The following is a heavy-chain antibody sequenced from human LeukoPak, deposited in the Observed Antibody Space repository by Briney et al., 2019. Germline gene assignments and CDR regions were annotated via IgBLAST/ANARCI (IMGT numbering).Heavy chain of an antibody. Sequence: GGSLRLSCAASGFIFNNCGLIWVRQAPGKGLQWVSAISNDGGGTTYADFVKGRFTISRDNSKNTLFLQMSSLRAEDTALYYCAKGGSGYFADLWGQGTLVTVSS. CDR1: GFIFNNCG. CDR3: AKGGSGYFADL. CDR2: ISNDGGGT. J-gene: IGHJ5*02. V-gene: IGHV3-23*01. D-gene: IGHD3-22*01.